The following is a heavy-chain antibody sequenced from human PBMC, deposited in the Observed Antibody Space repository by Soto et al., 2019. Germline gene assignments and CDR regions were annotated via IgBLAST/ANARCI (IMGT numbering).Heavy chain of an antibody. CDR2: IYYSGST. CDR1: GGSISSYY. CDR3: ARLPATFDYYDSSGPPPYYGMDV. Sequence: SETLSLTCTVSGGSISSYYWSWIRQPPGKGLEWIGYIYYSGSTNYNPSLKSRVTISVDTSKNQFSLKLSSVTAADTAVYYCARLPATFDYYDSSGPPPYYGMDVWGQGTTVTVSS. D-gene: IGHD3-22*01. V-gene: IGHV4-59*08. J-gene: IGHJ6*02.